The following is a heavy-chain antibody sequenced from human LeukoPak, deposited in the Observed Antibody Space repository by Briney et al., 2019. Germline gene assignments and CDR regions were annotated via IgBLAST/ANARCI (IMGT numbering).Heavy chain of an antibody. CDR3: ARDPGIAVADWSDP. CDR1: GFTFSSYS. J-gene: IGHJ5*02. CDR2: ISSSSSYI. Sequence: PGGSLRLSCAASGFTFSSYSMNWVRQAPGKGLEWVSSISSSSSYIYYADSVKGRFTISRDNAKNSLYLQMNSLRAEDTAVYYCARDPGIAVADWSDPWGQGTLVTVSS. D-gene: IGHD6-19*01. V-gene: IGHV3-21*01.